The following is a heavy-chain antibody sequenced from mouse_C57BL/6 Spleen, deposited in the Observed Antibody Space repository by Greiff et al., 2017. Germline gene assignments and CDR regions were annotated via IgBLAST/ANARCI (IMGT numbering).Heavy chain of an antibody. CDR2: IDPENGDT. V-gene: IGHV14-4*01. CDR3: TRIYDGYSLGY. J-gene: IGHJ2*01. D-gene: IGHD2-3*01. CDR1: GFNIKDDY. Sequence: VQLQQSGAELVRPGASVKLSCTASGFNIKDDYMHWVKQRPEQGLEWIGWIDPENGDTEYASKFQGKATITADTPSNTAYLQLSSLTSEDTAVYYCTRIYDGYSLGYWGQGTTLTVSS.